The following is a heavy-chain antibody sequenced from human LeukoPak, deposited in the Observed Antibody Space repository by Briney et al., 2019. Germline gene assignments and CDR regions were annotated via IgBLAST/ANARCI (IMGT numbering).Heavy chain of an antibody. J-gene: IGHJ6*03. CDR3: ARLPHYDNHYMDV. Sequence: SETLSLTCTVSGGSISSYYWSWIRQPPGKGLEWIGYIYTSGSTNYNPSLKSRVTISVDTSKNQFSLKLSSVTAADTAVYYCARLPHYDNHYMDVWGKGTTVTVSS. CDR2: IYTSGST. V-gene: IGHV4-4*09. CDR1: GGSISSYY.